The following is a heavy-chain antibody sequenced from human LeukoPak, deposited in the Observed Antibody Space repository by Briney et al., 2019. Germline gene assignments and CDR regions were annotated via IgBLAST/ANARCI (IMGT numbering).Heavy chain of an antibody. CDR2: MNPNSGNT. CDR3: AKDMMCSSTNCPMELCFQH. J-gene: IGHJ1*01. D-gene: IGHD2-2*01. CDR1: GYTFTSYD. Sequence: ASVKVSCKASGYTFTSYDINWVRQATGQGLEWMGWMNPNSGNTGYAQKFQGRVTMTRNTSISTAYMELSSLRSEDTAVYYCAKDMMCSSTNCPMELCFQHWGQGTLVTVSS. V-gene: IGHV1-8*01.